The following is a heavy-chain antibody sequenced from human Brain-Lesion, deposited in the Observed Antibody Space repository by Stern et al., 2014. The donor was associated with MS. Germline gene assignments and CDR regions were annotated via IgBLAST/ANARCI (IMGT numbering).Heavy chain of an antibody. CDR2: INPNTGCT. CDR3: ARDQRGITIFGVVADYYYLGMDV. D-gene: IGHD3-3*01. CDR1: GYIFTGYY. Sequence: QLVQSGAEVKKPGASVKVSCKTSGYIFTGYYIHWVRQAPGQGLERMAWINPNTGCTKYAQKFQGRVNMSRDKSLSTAYVELSSLTSDDTAVYYCARDQRGITIFGVVADYYYLGMDVWGQGTTVTVSS. J-gene: IGHJ6*02. V-gene: IGHV1-2*02.